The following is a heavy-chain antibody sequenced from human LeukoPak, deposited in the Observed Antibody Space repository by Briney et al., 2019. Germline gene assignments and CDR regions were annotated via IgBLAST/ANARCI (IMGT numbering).Heavy chain of an antibody. CDR3: VKRTSNYYYYDY. D-gene: IGHD3-10*01. Sequence: GGSLRRSCSASGFTFSTFPMHWVRQAPGRGLEYVSSISSDGDSTFYADSVKGRFTISRDNSKNTLYLQTSSLRAEDTAVYYCVKRTSNYYYYDYWGRGTLVTVSS. V-gene: IGHV3-64D*06. CDR1: GFTFSTFP. J-gene: IGHJ4*02. CDR2: ISSDGDST.